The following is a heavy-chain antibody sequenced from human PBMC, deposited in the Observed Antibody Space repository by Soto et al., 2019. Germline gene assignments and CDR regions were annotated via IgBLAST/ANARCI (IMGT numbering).Heavy chain of an antibody. CDR2: ISSSSSTI. CDR3: ARGNYQIYGMDV. CDR1: GFTFSSYS. V-gene: IGHV3-48*01. J-gene: IGHJ6*02. Sequence: GGSLRLSCAASGFTFSSYSMNWVRQAPGKGLEWVSYISSSSSTIYYADSVKGRFTISRDNAKNSLYLQMNSLRSEDTAVYYCARGNYQIYGMDVWGQGTTVTVSS. D-gene: IGHD1-1*01.